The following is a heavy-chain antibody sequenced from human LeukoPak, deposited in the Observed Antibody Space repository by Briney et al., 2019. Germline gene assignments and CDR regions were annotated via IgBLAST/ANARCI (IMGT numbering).Heavy chain of an antibody. CDR3: ASSTSQILLDY. J-gene: IGHJ4*02. CDR1: GGSFSGYY. CDR2: INHSGGT. Sequence: PSETLSLTCAVYGGSFSGYYWSWIRQPPGKGLEWIGEINHSGGTNYNPSLKSRVTISVDTSKNQFSLKLSSVTAADTAVYYCASSTSQILLDYWGQGTLVTVSS. V-gene: IGHV4-34*01. D-gene: IGHD2-2*01.